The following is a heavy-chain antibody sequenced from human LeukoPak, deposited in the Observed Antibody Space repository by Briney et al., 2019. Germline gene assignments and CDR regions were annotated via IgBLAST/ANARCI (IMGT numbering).Heavy chain of an antibody. V-gene: IGHV3-21*01. J-gene: IGHJ4*02. CDR1: GFTFSAYA. CDR3: AGLKCDSTSCYGKYYFDY. D-gene: IGHD2-2*01. CDR2: INGDSSYI. Sequence: PGGSLRLSCAASGFTFSAYAIDWVRQAPGKGLEWVSSINGDSSYIYYADSVKGRFTIARDNAKNSLHLQMNSLRAEDTAVYYCAGLKCDSTSCYGKYYFDYWGQGTLVTVSS.